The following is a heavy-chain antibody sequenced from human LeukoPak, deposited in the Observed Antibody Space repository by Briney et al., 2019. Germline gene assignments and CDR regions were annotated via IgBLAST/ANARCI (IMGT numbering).Heavy chain of an antibody. CDR2: IYYSGST. J-gene: IGHJ4*02. Sequence: NPSETLSLTCTVSGGSISSYYWSWIRQPPGKGLEYIGYIYYSGSTNYNPSLASRVTISVDTSKNQFPLKLSSVTAADTAVYYCARGRASAATPNDYWGQGTLVTVSS. CDR1: GGSISSYY. D-gene: IGHD2-15*01. V-gene: IGHV4-59*01. CDR3: ARGRASAATPNDY.